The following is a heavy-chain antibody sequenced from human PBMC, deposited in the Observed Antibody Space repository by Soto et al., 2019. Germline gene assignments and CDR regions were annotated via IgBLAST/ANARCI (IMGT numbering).Heavy chain of an antibody. CDR2: IKSKTDGGTT. CDR1: GFTFSNAW. J-gene: IGHJ6*02. CDR3: TTEYSSSSGYYYGMDV. D-gene: IGHD6-6*01. V-gene: IGHV3-15*01. Sequence: GGSLRLSCAASGFTFSNAWMSWVRQSPGKGLEWVGRIKSKTDGGTTDYAAPVKGRFTISRDDSKNTLYLQMNSLKTEDTAVYYCTTEYSSSSGYYYGMDVWGQGTTVTVSS.